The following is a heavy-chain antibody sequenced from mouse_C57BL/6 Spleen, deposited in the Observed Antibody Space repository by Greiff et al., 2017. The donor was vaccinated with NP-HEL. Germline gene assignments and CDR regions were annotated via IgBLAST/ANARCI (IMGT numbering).Heavy chain of an antibody. Sequence: QVQLQQSGAELVKPGASVKLSCKASGYTFTEYTIHWVKQRSGQGLEWIGWLYPGSGSIKYNEKFKDKATLTADKSSSTAYMKLSRLTSEDSAVYVCARQYGDLYYYAMDYWGQGTSVTVSS. CDR2: LYPGSGSI. J-gene: IGHJ4*01. V-gene: IGHV1-62-2*01. CDR3: ARQYGDLYYYAMDY. D-gene: IGHD2-13*01. CDR1: GYTFTEYT.